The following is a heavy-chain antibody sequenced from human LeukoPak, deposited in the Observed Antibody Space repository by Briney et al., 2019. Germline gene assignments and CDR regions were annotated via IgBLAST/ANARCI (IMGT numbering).Heavy chain of an antibody. CDR3: ARCRDGYNYDFDY. Sequence: SETLSLTCTVSGGSISSYYWSWIRQPPGKGLEWIGYIYYSGSTNYNPSLKSRVTISVDTSKNQFSLKLSSVTAADTAVYYRARCRDGYNYDFDYWGQGTLVTVSS. D-gene: IGHD5-24*01. CDR1: GGSISSYY. CDR2: IYYSGST. J-gene: IGHJ4*02. V-gene: IGHV4-59*08.